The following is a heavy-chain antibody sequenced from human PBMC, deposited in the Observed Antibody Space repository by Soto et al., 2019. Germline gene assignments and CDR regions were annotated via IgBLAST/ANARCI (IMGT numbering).Heavy chain of an antibody. Sequence: GGSLRLSCASSGFTFSNYGIHWVRQAPGKGLEWVAAIWPDGNNKYYPDSVKGRFTISRDNSKNTLYLQMNSLRAEDTAVYYCARAGIVATTQLGWFDPWGQGTLVTVSS. CDR2: IWPDGNNK. V-gene: IGHV3-33*01. D-gene: IGHD1-26*01. CDR3: ARAGIVATTQLGWFDP. J-gene: IGHJ5*02. CDR1: GFTFSNYG.